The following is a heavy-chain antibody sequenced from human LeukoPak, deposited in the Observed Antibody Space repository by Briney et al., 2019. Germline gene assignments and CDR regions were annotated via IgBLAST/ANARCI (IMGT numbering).Heavy chain of an antibody. CDR3: ARDRGRLVIIHYFDY. Sequence: GGSLRLSCAASGFTFSSYSMNWVRQAPGKGLEWVSSISSSSSYIYYADSVKGRFTISRDNAKNSLYLQMNSLRAEDTAVYYCARDRGRLVIIHYFDYWGQGTLVTVSS. CDR1: GFTFSSYS. CDR2: ISSSSSYI. D-gene: IGHD3-9*01. V-gene: IGHV3-21*01. J-gene: IGHJ4*02.